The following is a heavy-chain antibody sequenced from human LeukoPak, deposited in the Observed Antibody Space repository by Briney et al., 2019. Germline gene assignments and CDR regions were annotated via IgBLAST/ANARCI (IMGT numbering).Heavy chain of an antibody. Sequence: PGGSLRLSCAASGFTFSSHAMSWVRQAPGKGLEWVSAISGSGGSTYYADSVKGRFTISRDNSKNTLYLQMNSLRAEDTAVYYCAKGASTGYSYGYGGFDYWGQGTLVTVSS. D-gene: IGHD5-18*01. CDR3: AKGASTGYSYGYGGFDY. CDR2: ISGSGGST. CDR1: GFTFSSHA. V-gene: IGHV3-23*01. J-gene: IGHJ4*02.